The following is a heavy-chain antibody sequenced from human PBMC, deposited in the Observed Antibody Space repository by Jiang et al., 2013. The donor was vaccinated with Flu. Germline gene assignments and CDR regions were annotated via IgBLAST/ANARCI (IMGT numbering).Heavy chain of an antibody. V-gene: IGHV6-1*01. CDR1: GDSVSSNSAA. CDR3: ARAISVDFWSLVIGVDGMDV. Sequence: SQTLSLTCAISGDSVSSNSAAWNWIRQSLSRGLEWLGRTYYRSKWYNDYAVSVKSRITINPDTSKNQFSLQLNSVTPEDTAVYYCARAISVDFWSLVIGVDGMDVWGQGTTVTVSS. D-gene: IGHD3-3*01. CDR2: TYYRSKWYN. J-gene: IGHJ6*02.